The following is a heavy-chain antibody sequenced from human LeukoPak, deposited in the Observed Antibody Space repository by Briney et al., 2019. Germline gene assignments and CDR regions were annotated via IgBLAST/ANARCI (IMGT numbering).Heavy chain of an antibody. J-gene: IGHJ2*01. Sequence: GGSLRLTCAASGFTFSSYWMSWVRQAPGKGLEWVANIKQDGSEKYYVDSVKGRFTISRDNAKNSLYLQMNSLRAEDTAVYYCARGGSYCSSTRCYDTLGYFDLWGRGTLVTVSS. D-gene: IGHD2-2*01. CDR1: GFTFSSYW. CDR3: ARGGSYCSSTRCYDTLGYFDL. CDR2: IKQDGSEK. V-gene: IGHV3-7*01.